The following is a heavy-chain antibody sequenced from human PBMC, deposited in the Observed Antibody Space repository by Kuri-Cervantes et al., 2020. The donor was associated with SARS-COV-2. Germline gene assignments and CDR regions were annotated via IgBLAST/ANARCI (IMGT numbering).Heavy chain of an antibody. Sequence: ASVKVSCKASGYISSGYYTYWVRQAPGQGLEWMGWINPNSGGTNYAQKFQGWVTMTRDTSISTAYMELSRLRSDDTAVYYCARGMVRGIIHSYYYVMDVWGQGTTVTVSS. J-gene: IGHJ6*02. V-gene: IGHV1-2*04. CDR3: ARGMVRGIIHSYYYVMDV. CDR2: INPNSGGT. D-gene: IGHD3-10*01. CDR1: GYISSGYY.